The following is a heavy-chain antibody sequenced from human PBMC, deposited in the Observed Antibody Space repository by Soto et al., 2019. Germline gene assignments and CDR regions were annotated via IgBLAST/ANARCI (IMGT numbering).Heavy chain of an antibody. J-gene: IGHJ4*02. CDR3: ARDDCSSTSCYTATTAVDY. V-gene: IGHV3-21*01. CDR2: ISSSSSYI. CDR1: GFTFSSYS. Sequence: EVQLVESGGGLVKPGGSLRLSCAASGFTFSSYSMNWVRQAPGKGLEWVSSISSSSSYIYYADSVKGRFTISRDNAKNSLYLQMNSLRAEDTAVYYCARDDCSSTSCYTATTAVDYWGQGTLVTVSS. D-gene: IGHD2-2*02.